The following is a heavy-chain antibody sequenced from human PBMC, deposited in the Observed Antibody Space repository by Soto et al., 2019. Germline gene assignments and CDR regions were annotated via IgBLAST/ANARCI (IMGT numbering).Heavy chain of an antibody. D-gene: IGHD6-19*01. CDR1: GGSISSYY. Sequence: PSETLSLTCTVSGGSISSYYWSWIRQPPGKGLEWIGYIYYSGSTNYNPSLKSRVTISVDTSKNQFSLKLSSVTAADTAVYYCAREQWLDGFDYWGPGTLVTVSS. V-gene: IGHV4-59*01. CDR3: AREQWLDGFDY. CDR2: IYYSGST. J-gene: IGHJ4*02.